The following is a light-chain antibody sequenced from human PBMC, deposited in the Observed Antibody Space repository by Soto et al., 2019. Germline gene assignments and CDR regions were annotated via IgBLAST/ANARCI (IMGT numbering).Light chain of an antibody. CDR1: QSIHIY. CDR2: RAS. V-gene: IGKV1-5*03. CDR3: QQYHSYLST. J-gene: IGKJ2*01. Sequence: DIQMTQSPSTLSGSVGDSVTITCRASQSIHIYLAWYQQKPGKAPKLLIYRASTLEGGVPSRFSGSGSGTDFTLTINSLQPDDIATYYCQQYHSYLSTFGQGTKVEI.